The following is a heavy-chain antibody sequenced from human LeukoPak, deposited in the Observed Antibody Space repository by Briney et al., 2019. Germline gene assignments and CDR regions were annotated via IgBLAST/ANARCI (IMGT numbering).Heavy chain of an antibody. CDR1: GFTFSNYA. V-gene: IGHV3-49*04. J-gene: IGHJ4*02. CDR3: TRKLDY. CDR2: IRSKAYGGTT. Sequence: GGSLRLSCAASGFTFSNYAMSWVRQAPGKGLEWVGFIRSKAYGGTTEYAASVKGRFTISRDDSKSIAYLQMNSLKTEDTAVYYCTRKLDYWGQGTLVTVSS.